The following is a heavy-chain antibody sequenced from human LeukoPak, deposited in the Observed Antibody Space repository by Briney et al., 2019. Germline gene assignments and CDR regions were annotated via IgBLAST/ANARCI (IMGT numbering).Heavy chain of an antibody. V-gene: IGHV1-46*01. D-gene: IGHD2-2*01. CDR3: ARSEVYCSSTSCPLDY. Sequence: GASVKVSCKASGYTFTNYFMHWVRQAPGQGLEWMGTINPNDGSTFYAQNFQGRVTMTRDTSTSTFYMELSSLRSEDTAVYYCARSEVYCSSTSCPLDYWGQGTLVTVSS. CDR1: GYTFTNYF. CDR2: INPNDGST. J-gene: IGHJ4*02.